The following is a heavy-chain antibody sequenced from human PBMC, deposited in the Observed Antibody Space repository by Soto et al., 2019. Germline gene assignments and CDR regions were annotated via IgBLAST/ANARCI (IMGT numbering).Heavy chain of an antibody. CDR2: NYYSGST. CDR3: ARDSTYGDYVGMFDY. CDR1: GGSISSYY. D-gene: IGHD4-17*01. Sequence: QVQLQESGPGLVKPSETLSLTCTVSGGSISSYYWSWIRPPPGKGLEWIGYNYYSGSTNYNPSLKSRVTISVDTSKNQFSLKLSSVTAADTAVYYCARDSTYGDYVGMFDYWGQGTLVTVSS. J-gene: IGHJ4*02. V-gene: IGHV4-59*01.